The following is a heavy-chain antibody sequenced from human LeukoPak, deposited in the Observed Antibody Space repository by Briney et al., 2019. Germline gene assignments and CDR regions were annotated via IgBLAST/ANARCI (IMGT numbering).Heavy chain of an antibody. CDR2: IRSKAYGGTT. J-gene: IGHJ4*02. CDR1: GFTFSSYA. D-gene: IGHD7-27*01. V-gene: IGHV3-49*03. CDR3: TRGGTGDPGKNFDY. Sequence: GGSLRLSCAASGFTFSSYAMSWFRQAPGKGLEWVGFIRSKAYGGTTEYAASVKGRFTISRDDSKSIAYLQMNSLKTEDTAVYYCTRGGTGDPGKNFDYWGQGTLVTVSS.